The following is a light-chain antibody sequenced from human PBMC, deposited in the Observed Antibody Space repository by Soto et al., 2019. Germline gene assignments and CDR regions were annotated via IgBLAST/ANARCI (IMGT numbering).Light chain of an antibody. CDR3: QQGYSTPADT. CDR2: AAS. V-gene: IGKV1-39*01. CDR1: QSISNS. Sequence: DIQMTQSPSSLSASVGDRVTITCRASQSISNSVNWYQRKPGKAPKLLISAASRLQSGVPSRFIGSGSGTDFTLTITSLQPEDFASYYCQQGYSTPADTFGQGTKLEIK. J-gene: IGKJ2*01.